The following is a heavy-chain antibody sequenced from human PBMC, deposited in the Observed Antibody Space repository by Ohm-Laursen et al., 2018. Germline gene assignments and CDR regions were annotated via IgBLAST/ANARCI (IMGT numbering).Heavy chain of an antibody. D-gene: IGHD5-24*01. Sequence: ETLSLTCTVSGGSISTRSHYWGWIRQPPGKGLEWIGSIYYTGDTYYSPSLRSRVTISIDTSKNHFSLKLSSVTAPDTAVYYCVSQIVRDGYDNWGQGTLVTASS. J-gene: IGHJ4*02. CDR1: GGSISTRSHY. V-gene: IGHV4-39*02. CDR2: IYYTGDT. CDR3: VSQIVRDGYDN.